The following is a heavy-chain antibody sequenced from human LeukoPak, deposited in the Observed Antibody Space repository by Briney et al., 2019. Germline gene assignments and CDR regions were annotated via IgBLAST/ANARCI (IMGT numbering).Heavy chain of an antibody. J-gene: IGHJ3*02. CDR3: ARHKGAAAGTTSLYGDAFDI. V-gene: IGHV5-51*01. D-gene: IGHD6-13*01. Sequence: GESLKISCKGSGYSFTSYWIGWVRQMPGKGLEWMGIIYPGDSDTRYSPSFQGQVTISADKSISTAYLQWSSLKASDTAMYYCARHKGAAAGTTSLYGDAFDIWGQGTMVTVSS. CDR1: GYSFTSYW. CDR2: IYPGDSDT.